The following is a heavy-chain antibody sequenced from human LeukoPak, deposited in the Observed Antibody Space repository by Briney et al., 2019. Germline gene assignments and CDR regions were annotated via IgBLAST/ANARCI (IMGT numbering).Heavy chain of an antibody. Sequence: ASVKVSCKASGYTFTSYGISWVRQAPGQGLEWMGWISAYNGNTNYAQKLQGRVTMTTDTSTSTAYMELRSLRSDDTAVYYCAREDGGDYYYGMDVWGQGTTVTVSS. CDR1: GYTFTSYG. D-gene: IGHD2-21*01. J-gene: IGHJ6*02. CDR2: ISAYNGNT. V-gene: IGHV1-18*01. CDR3: AREDGGDYYYGMDV.